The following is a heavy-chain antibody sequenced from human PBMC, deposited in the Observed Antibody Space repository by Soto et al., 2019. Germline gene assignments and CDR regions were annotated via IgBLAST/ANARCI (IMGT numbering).Heavy chain of an antibody. CDR2: ISSSGSTI. D-gene: IGHD1-26*01. V-gene: IGHV3-48*03. CDR1: GFTFSSYE. CDR3: ANCGNHRYYFYYGIDV. J-gene: IGHJ6*02. Sequence: EVQLVESGGGLVQPGGSLRLSCAASGFTFSSYEINWVRQAPGKGLEWVSYISSSGSTIYYADSVKGRFTISRDNAKNSLYLQMNSLRAEDTAVYYCANCGNHRYYFYYGIDVWGQGTTVTVSS.